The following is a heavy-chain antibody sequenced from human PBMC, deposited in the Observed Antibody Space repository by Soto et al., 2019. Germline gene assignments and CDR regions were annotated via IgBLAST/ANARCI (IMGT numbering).Heavy chain of an antibody. D-gene: IGHD3-16*02. V-gene: IGHV3-23*01. Sequence: PGGSLRLSCAASGFTFSSYAMSWVRQAPGKGLEWVSAISGSGGSTYYADSVKGRFTISRDNSKNTLYLQMNSLRAEDTAVYYCAKDPPDDYVWGSYRNEDFDYWGQGTLVTVSS. CDR2: ISGSGGST. CDR1: GFTFSSYA. CDR3: AKDPPDDYVWGSYRNEDFDY. J-gene: IGHJ4*02.